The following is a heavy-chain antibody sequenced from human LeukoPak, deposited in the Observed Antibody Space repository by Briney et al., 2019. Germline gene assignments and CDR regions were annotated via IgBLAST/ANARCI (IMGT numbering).Heavy chain of an antibody. J-gene: IGHJ4*02. CDR1: GFTFSSYW. CDR3: ARSSHGSGSYS. Sequence: GGSLRLSCAASGFTFSSYWMHWVRQAPGKGLVWVSRINTDGSSTGYADSVKGRFTISRDNAKNTLYLQMNSLRAEDTAVYYCARSSHGSGSYSWGQGTLVTVSS. D-gene: IGHD3-10*01. V-gene: IGHV3-74*01. CDR2: INTDGSST.